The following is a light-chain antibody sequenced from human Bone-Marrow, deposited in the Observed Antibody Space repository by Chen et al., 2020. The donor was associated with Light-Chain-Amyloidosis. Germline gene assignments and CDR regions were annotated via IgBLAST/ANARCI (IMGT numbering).Light chain of an antibody. J-gene: IGKJ2*01. CDR3: QQYNNWPFYT. Sequence: EIVMTQSPATLSVSPGERATLSCRASQSVSSNLAWYQQKPGQAPRLLIYGAYTRATGIPARFSGSGSGTEFTLTISSLQSEDFAVYYCQQYNNWPFYTFGQGTKLEIK. CDR2: GAY. V-gene: IGKV3-15*01. CDR1: QSVSSN.